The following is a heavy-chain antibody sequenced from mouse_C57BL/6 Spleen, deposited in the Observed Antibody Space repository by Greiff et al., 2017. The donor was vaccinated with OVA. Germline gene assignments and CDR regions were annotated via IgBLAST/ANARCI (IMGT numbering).Heavy chain of an antibody. V-gene: IGHV1-15*01. Sequence: VQLQQSGPELVKPGASVKISCKASGYTFTDYEMHWVKQTPVHGLEWIGAIDPETGGTAYNQKFKGKAILTADKSSSTAYMELRSLTSEDSAVYYCTRFRVVDYAMDYWGQGTSVTVSS. CDR1: GYTFTDYE. CDR2: IDPETGGT. D-gene: IGHD1-1*01. CDR3: TRFRVVDYAMDY. J-gene: IGHJ4*01.